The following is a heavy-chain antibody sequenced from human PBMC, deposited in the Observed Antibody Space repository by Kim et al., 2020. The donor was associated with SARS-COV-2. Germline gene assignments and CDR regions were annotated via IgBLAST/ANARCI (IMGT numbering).Heavy chain of an antibody. V-gene: IGHV4-31*02. J-gene: IGHJ6*02. Sequence: LKRRVSISVDTSKNQFSLNLSSVTAADTAVYYCARDVGDGPYSRYYYGMDVWGQGTTVTVSS. D-gene: IGHD2-21*01. CDR3: ARDVGDGPYSRYYYGMDV.